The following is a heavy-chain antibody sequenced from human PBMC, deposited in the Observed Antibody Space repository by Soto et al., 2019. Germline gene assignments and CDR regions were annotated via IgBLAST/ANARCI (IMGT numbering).Heavy chain of an antibody. CDR1: GGSISSGGYP. V-gene: IGHV4-30-4*07. CDR3: ARGGGEDNYFGP. D-gene: IGHD3-16*01. Sequence: SETLSLTCAVSGGSISSGGYPWSWIRQPPGKGLEWIGYIYYSGSTYYNPSFRSRVTTSMDTSKNQFSLNLSSVTAADAAIYYCARGGGEDNYFGPWGQGTLVTVSS. J-gene: IGHJ5*02. CDR2: IYYSGST.